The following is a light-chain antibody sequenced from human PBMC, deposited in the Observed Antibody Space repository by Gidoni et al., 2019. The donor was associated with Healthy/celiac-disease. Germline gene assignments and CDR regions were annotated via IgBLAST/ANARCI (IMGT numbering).Light chain of an antibody. CDR3: QQYDNWYS. Sequence: DIQMTQSPSSLSASVGDRVTITCQASQDISNYLNWYQQKPGKAPKLLIDDASNLETGVPSRFSGSGSGTDFTFTISSLQPEDIATYYCQQYDNWYSFGQGTKLEIK. V-gene: IGKV1-33*01. J-gene: IGKJ2*03. CDR1: QDISNY. CDR2: DAS.